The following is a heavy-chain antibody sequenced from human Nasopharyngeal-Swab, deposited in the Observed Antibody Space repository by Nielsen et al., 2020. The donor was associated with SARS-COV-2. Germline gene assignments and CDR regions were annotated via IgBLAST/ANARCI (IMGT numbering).Heavy chain of an antibody. J-gene: IGHJ6*02. CDR2: INHSGST. D-gene: IGHD2-2*01. Sequence: WIRQPPGKGLDWIGEINHSGSTKYNPSLKSRVNISVDTSKNQFSLKVSSVTAADTAVYYCARGGHYCSSTSCYYYSGYYYGMDVWGQGTTVTVSS. V-gene: IGHV4-34*01. CDR3: ARGGHYCSSTSCYYYSGYYYGMDV.